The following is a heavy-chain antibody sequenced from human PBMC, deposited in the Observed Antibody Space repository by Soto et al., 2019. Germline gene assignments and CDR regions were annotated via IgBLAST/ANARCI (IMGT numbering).Heavy chain of an antibody. D-gene: IGHD3-22*01. Sequence: PGGSLRLSCAASGFTFSSYAMSWVRQAPGKGLEWVSGIGGSGGNTYYADSVRGRFTISRDNSKKPLFLQMNSLRAKDPAVYYCSQETYSYPSSSYCAFDSWGQGTLAT. J-gene: IGHJ4*02. CDR1: GFTFSSYA. CDR3: SQETYSYPSSSYCAFDS. CDR2: IGGSGGNT. V-gene: IGHV3-23*01.